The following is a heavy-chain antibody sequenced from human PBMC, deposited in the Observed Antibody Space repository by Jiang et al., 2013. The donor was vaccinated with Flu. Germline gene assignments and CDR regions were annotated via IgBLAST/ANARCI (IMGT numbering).Heavy chain of an antibody. CDR1: GFTFSSYA. J-gene: IGHJ4*02. D-gene: IGHD5-24*01. CDR2: ISYDGSNK. V-gene: IGHV3-30-3*01. Sequence: ESGGGVVQPGRSLRLSCAASGFTFSSYAMHWVRQAPGKGLEWVAVISYDGSNKYYADSVKGRFTISRDNSKNTLYLQMNSLRAEDTAVYYCARGQSDFINEEMATPSDYWGQGTLVTVSS. CDR3: ARGQSDFINEEMATPSDY.